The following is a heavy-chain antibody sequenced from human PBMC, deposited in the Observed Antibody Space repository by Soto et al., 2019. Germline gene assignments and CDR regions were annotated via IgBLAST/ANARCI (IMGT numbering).Heavy chain of an antibody. D-gene: IGHD5-12*01. V-gene: IGHV3-33*08. CDR3: ARGRGGYGPRRYYYYYGMYV. CDR1: GFTFRSDG. Sequence: HPGGSLRLSCAPSGFTFRSDGMPWVRQAPGKGLEWVAVMWYDGSIKYYSDSVQGRFTISRDNSKNTLYLQMNSLRAEDTAVYYCARGRGGYGPRRYYYYYGMYVWGQGATVTVSS. J-gene: IGHJ6*02. CDR2: MWYDGSIK.